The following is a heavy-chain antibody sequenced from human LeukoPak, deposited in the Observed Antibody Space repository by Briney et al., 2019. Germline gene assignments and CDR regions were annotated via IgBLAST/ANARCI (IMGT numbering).Heavy chain of an antibody. D-gene: IGHD1-26*01. CDR3: ARRFGIVGASFDY. V-gene: IGHV3-21*01. CDR1: GFTFSSYS. Sequence: PGGSLRLSCAASGFTFSSYSMNWVRQAPGKGLEWVSSISSSSSYIYYADSVKGRFTISRDNAKNPLYLQMNSLRAEDTAVYYCARRFGIVGASFDYWGQGTLVTVSS. J-gene: IGHJ4*02. CDR2: ISSSSSYI.